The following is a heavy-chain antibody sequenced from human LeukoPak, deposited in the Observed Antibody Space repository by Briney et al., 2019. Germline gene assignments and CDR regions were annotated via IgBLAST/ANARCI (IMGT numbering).Heavy chain of an antibody. V-gene: IGHV1-2*02. D-gene: IGHD4-17*01. J-gene: IGHJ4*02. Sequence: ASVKVSCKASGYTFTGYYMHWVRQAPGQGLEWMGWINPNSGGTNYAQKYQGRVTMTRDTSISTAYMELSRLRSDDTAVYYCARVAPSRTTVTTSFDYWGQGTLVTVSS. CDR1: GYTFTGYY. CDR3: ARVAPSRTTVTTSFDY. CDR2: INPNSGGT.